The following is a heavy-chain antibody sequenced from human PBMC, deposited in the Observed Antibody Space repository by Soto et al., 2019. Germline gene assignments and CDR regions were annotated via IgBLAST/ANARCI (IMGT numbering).Heavy chain of an antibody. CDR3: AKDPRYSSSYYFDY. V-gene: IGHV3-30*18. J-gene: IGHJ4*02. CDR1: GFTFSSYG. D-gene: IGHD6-6*01. CDR2: ISYDGSNK. Sequence: GGSLRLSCAASGFTFSSYGMHWVRQAPGKGLEWVAVISYDGSNKYYADSVKGRFTISRDNSKNTLYLQMNSLRAEDTAVYYCAKDPRYSSSYYFDYWGQGTLVTVSS.